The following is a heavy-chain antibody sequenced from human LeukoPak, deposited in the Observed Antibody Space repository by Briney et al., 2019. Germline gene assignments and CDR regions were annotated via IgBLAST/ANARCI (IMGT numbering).Heavy chain of an antibody. Sequence: GGSLRLSCAASGFTVSTNYMTWVRQAPGKGLEWVSVTSSGVNTYYADSVKGRFTISRDNSKNTMYLQMNSLRAEDTAVYYCGRLTSWGQGTLVTVSS. D-gene: IGHD4/OR15-4a*01. V-gene: IGHV3-53*01. CDR1: GFTVSTNY. J-gene: IGHJ4*02. CDR2: TSSGVNT. CDR3: GRLTS.